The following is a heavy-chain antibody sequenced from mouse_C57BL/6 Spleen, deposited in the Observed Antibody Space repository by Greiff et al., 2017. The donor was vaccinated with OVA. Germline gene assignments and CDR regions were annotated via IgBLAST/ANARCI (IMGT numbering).Heavy chain of an antibody. J-gene: IGHJ1*03. CDR3: ARRRLLLYWYFDV. D-gene: IGHD2-3*01. Sequence: QVQLQQPGAELVKPGASVKLSCKASGYTFTSYWMQWVNQRPGQGLEWIGEIDPSDSYTNYNQKFKGKATLTVEKASSTAYMQLISLTSEDSAVYYCARRRLLLYWYFDVWGTGTTVTVSS. CDR1: GYTFTSYW. V-gene: IGHV1-50*01. CDR2: IDPSDSYT.